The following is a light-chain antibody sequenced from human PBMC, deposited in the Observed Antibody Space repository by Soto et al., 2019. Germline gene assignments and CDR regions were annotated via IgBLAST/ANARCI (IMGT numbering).Light chain of an antibody. Sequence: EIVLTQSPSTLSLTPGERATLSCRASQSIRTFLAWYQHRPGQAPRLLIYDASSRATGIPDRFSGSGSGTDFTLTITRLEPEDFAVYYCQQYGSSPKTFGQGTKVAIK. J-gene: IGKJ1*01. CDR3: QQYGSSPKT. V-gene: IGKV3-20*01. CDR1: QSIRTF. CDR2: DAS.